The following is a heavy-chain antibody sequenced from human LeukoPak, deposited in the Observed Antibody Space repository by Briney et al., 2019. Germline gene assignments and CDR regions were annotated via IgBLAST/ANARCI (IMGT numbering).Heavy chain of an antibody. J-gene: IGHJ6*03. CDR3: AKGPGLDYYYYMDV. CDR2: IRYDGSNK. V-gene: IGHV3-30*02. CDR1: GFTFSSYG. Sequence: QPGGSLRLSCAASGFTFSSYGMHWVRQAPGKGLEWVAFIRYDGSNKYYADSVKGRFTISRDNSKNTLYLQMNSLRAEDTAVYYCAKGPGLDYYYYMDVWGKGTTVTVSS.